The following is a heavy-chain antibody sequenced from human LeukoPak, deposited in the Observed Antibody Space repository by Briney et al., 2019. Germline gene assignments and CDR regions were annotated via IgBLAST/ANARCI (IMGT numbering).Heavy chain of an antibody. CDR1: GFTFSSYA. Sequence: GGSLRLSCAASGFTFSSYAMSWVRQAPGKGLEWVSAISGSGGSTYYADSVKGRFTISRDNSKNTLYLQMNSLRAEDTAVYYCARGTSYCSSTSCYPNAFDIWGQGTMVTVSS. V-gene: IGHV3-23*01. J-gene: IGHJ3*02. CDR3: ARGTSYCSSTSCYPNAFDI. CDR2: ISGSGGST. D-gene: IGHD2-2*01.